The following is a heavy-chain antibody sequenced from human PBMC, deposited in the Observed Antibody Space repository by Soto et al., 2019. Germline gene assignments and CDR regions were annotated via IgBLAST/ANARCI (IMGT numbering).Heavy chain of an antibody. D-gene: IGHD6-6*01. Sequence: QVQLVESGGGVVQPGRSLRLSCTASGLIFSTNGMHWVRQAPGKGLEWVAHISDDGGDTYYADSVRGRFTISRDNSKSTLYLQMKILRVEDTAVYYCARDRYSSSPGHLEYWGQGTLVTVSS. CDR1: GLIFSTNG. CDR2: ISDDGGDT. CDR3: ARDRYSSSPGHLEY. J-gene: IGHJ4*02. V-gene: IGHV3-30*03.